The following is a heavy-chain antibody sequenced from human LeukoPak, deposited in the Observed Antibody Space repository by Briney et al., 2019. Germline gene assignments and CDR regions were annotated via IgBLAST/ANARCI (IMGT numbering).Heavy chain of an antibody. D-gene: IGHD6-19*01. V-gene: IGHV3-48*03. CDR1: GFTFSNYE. Sequence: GGSLRPSCAASGFTFSNYEMNWVRQAPGKGLEWVSFISSSGILIYYADSVKGRFTISRDNGKNSLFLQMDSLRVEDTAVYYCAKVSGSGWHFDHWGQGTLVTVSS. CDR3: AKVSGSGWHFDH. J-gene: IGHJ4*02. CDR2: ISSSGILI.